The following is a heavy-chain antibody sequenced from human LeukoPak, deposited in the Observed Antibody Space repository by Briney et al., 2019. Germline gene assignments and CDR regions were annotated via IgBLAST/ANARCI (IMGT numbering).Heavy chain of an antibody. CDR2: IYHSGST. V-gene: IGHV4-4*02. CDR1: GGSISSSNW. J-gene: IGHJ3*02. CDR3: ARVRRSGYYFGAFDI. D-gene: IGHD3-22*01. Sequence: PSETLSLTCAVSGGSISSSNWWSWVRQPPGKGLEWIGEIYHSGSTNYNPSLKSRVTISVDTSKNQFSLKLSSVTAADTAVYYCARVRRSGYYFGAFDIWGQGTMVTVSS.